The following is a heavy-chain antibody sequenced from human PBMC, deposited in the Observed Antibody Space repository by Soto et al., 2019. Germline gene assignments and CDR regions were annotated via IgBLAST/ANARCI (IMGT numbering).Heavy chain of an antibody. CDR1: GYSFTSYG. CDR3: ARFSGGVYNTYYFYYGMDV. D-gene: IGHD2-15*01. CDR2: ITTYNGNT. V-gene: IGHV1-18*04. Sequence: QVQLVQSGAEVKKPGASVKVSCKASGYSFTSYGISWVRQAPGQGLDWMGWITTYNGNTKYAQDLQGRVTMTTDTSTSTAYMELRSVRSDDTAVYYCARFSGGVYNTYYFYYGMDVWGQGTTVTVS. J-gene: IGHJ6*02.